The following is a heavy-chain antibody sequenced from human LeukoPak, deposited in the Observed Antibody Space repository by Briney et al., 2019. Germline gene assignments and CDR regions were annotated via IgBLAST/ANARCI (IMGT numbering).Heavy chain of an antibody. D-gene: IGHD3-3*01. V-gene: IGHV3-23*01. CDR1: GFTFSSYA. CDR2: ISGSGGST. J-gene: IGHJ4*02. CDR3: AKVPSFSPFGVVILFDY. Sequence: GGSLRLSCAASGFTFSSYAMSWVRQAPGKGLEWVSAISGSGGSTYYADSVKGRFTDSRDNSKNPLYLQMTSLRAEDTAVYYCAKVPSFSPFGVVILFDYWGQGTLVTVSS.